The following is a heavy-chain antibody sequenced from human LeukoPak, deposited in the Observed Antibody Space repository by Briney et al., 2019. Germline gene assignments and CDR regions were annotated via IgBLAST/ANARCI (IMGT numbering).Heavy chain of an antibody. CDR3: ARPGAWYYNIWDY. J-gene: IGHJ4*02. CDR2: IYPGDSDT. Sequence: GESLKISCKASGYSFSNNWIGWVRQMPGKGLEWMGIIYPGDSDTRYSPSFQGQVTISADKSISTAYLQWSSLKASDTAMYYCARPGAWYYNIWDYWGQGTLVTVSS. V-gene: IGHV5-51*01. D-gene: IGHD6-19*01. CDR1: GYSFSNNW.